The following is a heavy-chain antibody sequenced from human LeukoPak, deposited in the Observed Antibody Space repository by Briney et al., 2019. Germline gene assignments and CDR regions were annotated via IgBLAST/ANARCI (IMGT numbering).Heavy chain of an antibody. CDR2: INGRGDST. CDR3: AKERQTGDYFTSDF. J-gene: IGHJ4*02. V-gene: IGHV3-23*01. Sequence: GGSLRLSCAASGFSFSTYTMNWVRQAPGKGLEWVSAINGRGDSTFYADSVKGQFTISRDNSKSTVYLQMNSLRADDTAVYYCAKERQTGDYFTSDFWGQGTLVTVSS. D-gene: IGHD4-17*01. CDR1: GFSFSTYT.